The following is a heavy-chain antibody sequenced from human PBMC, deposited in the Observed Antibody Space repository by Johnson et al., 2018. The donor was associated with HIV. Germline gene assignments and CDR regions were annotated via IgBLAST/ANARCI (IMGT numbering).Heavy chain of an antibody. V-gene: IGHV3-66*02. J-gene: IGHJ3*02. CDR2: IYSGGST. Sequence: EQLVESGGDVVRPGGSLRLSCAASGFTVSSNYMSWVRQAPGKGLEWVSVIYSGGSTYYADYVKGRFTISRDNSKNTVYLQMNSLRAEDTAVYYCAKDGATRAFDIWGQGTMVTVSS. D-gene: IGHD1-26*01. CDR1: GFTVSSNY. CDR3: AKDGATRAFDI.